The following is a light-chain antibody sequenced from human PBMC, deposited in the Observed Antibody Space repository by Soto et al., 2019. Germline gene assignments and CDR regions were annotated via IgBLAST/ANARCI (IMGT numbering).Light chain of an antibody. V-gene: IGLV2-14*01. J-gene: IGLJ1*01. CDR1: SSDVGAYNY. CDR3: SSYTTNSTV. Sequence: QSVLTQPASVSGSPGQSITISCTGTSSDVGAYNYVSWYQQHPGKAPKVMIYKVNKRPSGVSNRFSGSKSGNTASLTISGLQAEDEADYYCSSYTTNSTVFGAGTKLTVL. CDR2: KVN.